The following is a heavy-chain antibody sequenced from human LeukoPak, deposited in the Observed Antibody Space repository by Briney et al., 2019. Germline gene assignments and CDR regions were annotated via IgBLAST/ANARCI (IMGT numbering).Heavy chain of an antibody. D-gene: IGHD3-9*01. CDR1: GVSISSSYSY. Sequence: ETLSLTCTVSGVSISSSYSYWGWIRQPPGMGLEWIGSIYYTGNTYYNASLKSQVSISIDTSKNQFSLKLSSVTAADTAVYYCARVQQSQIDYYFDYWGQGTLVTVSS. CDR3: ARVQQSQIDYYFDY. J-gene: IGHJ4*02. V-gene: IGHV4-39*07. CDR2: IYYTGNT.